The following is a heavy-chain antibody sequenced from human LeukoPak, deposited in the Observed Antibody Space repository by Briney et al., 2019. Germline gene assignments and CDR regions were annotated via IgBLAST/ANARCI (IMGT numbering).Heavy chain of an antibody. Sequence: GGSLRLSCAASGFTFSSYGMSWVRQAPGKGLEWVSYISSSGSTIYYADSVKGRFTISRDNAKNSLYLQMNSLRAEDTAVYYCARVAAAGNVYYYYYYMDVWGKGTTVTISS. D-gene: IGHD6-13*01. CDR1: GFTFSSYG. CDR3: ARVAAAGNVYYYYYYMDV. V-gene: IGHV3-48*04. CDR2: ISSSGSTI. J-gene: IGHJ6*03.